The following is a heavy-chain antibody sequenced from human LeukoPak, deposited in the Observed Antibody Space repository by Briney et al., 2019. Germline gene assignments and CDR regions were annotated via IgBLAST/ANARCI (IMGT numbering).Heavy chain of an antibody. J-gene: IGHJ4*02. CDR1: GFSFSSSW. CDR2: INQDGSEK. Sequence: PGGSLRLFCAVSGFSFSSSWMSWVRQAPGKGLEWVANINQDGSEKNYVDSVKGRFTISRDNAKNSLSLQMNSLRAEDTAVYYCARDFDYWGQGTLVTVSS. CDR3: ARDFDY. V-gene: IGHV3-7*05.